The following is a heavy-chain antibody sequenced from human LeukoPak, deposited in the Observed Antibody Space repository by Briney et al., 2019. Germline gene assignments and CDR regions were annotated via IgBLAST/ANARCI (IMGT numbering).Heavy chain of an antibody. CDR1: GGSISIYY. CDR3: ARHLFSGGWYHVDS. CDR2: IYYSGST. J-gene: IGHJ4*02. V-gene: IGHV4-39*01. Sequence: SETLSLTCTVSGGSISIYYWGWIRQPPGKGLEWIGNIYYSGSTYYSPSLKSRVTISVDTSKNLFSLKLSSVTAADTAVYYCARHLFSGGWYHVDSWGQGTLVTVSS. D-gene: IGHD6-19*01.